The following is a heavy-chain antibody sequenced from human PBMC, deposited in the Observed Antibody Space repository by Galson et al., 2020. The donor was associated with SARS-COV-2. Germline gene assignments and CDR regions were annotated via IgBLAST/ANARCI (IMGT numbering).Heavy chain of an antibody. CDR2: ISYDGSNK. D-gene: IGHD3-22*01. J-gene: IGHJ3*02. V-gene: IGHV3-30*04. Sequence: PGKGLEWVAVISYDGSNKYYADSVKGRFTISRDNSKNTLYLQMNSLRAEDTAVYYCARQDYYDSSGYYTGAFDIWGQGTMVTVSS. CDR3: ARQDYYDSSGYYTGAFDI.